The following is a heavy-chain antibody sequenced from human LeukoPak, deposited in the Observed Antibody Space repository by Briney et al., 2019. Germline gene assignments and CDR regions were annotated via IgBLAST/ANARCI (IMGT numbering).Heavy chain of an antibody. J-gene: IGHJ4*02. CDR2: INHSGST. V-gene: IGHV4-34*01. CDR3: ARESDPKRLDY. CDR1: GGSFSGYY. Sequence: SETLSLTCAVYGGSFSGYYWSWIRQPPGKWLEWIGEINHSGSTNYNPSLKSRVTISVDTSKHQFSLKLSSVPAADTAVYYCARESDPKRLDYWGQGTLVTVSS.